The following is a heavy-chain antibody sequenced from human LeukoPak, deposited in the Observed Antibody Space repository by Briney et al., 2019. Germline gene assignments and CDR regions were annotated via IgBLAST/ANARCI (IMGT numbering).Heavy chain of an antibody. Sequence: GGSLRLSWAASGFTFSNAWMSWVRQAPGKGLEWVAYISGSGSTIYYADSVKGRFTISRDNDKNSLYLQMNSLRAEDTAVYYCASVGSGAYFDYWGQGTLVTVSS. D-gene: IGHD3-3*01. CDR2: ISGSGSTI. CDR1: GFTFSNAW. V-gene: IGHV3-11*04. J-gene: IGHJ4*02. CDR3: ASVGSGAYFDY.